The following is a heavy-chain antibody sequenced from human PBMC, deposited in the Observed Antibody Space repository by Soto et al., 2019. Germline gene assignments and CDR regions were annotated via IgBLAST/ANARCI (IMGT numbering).Heavy chain of an antibody. Sequence: ASVKVSCKASGYTFTSYGISWVRQAPGQGLEWMGWISAYNGNTNYAQKLQGRVTMTTDTSTSTAYMELRSLRSDDTAVYYCARYGGVATIKTPFDYWGQGTLVTVSS. CDR2: ISAYNGNT. J-gene: IGHJ4*02. D-gene: IGHD5-12*01. V-gene: IGHV1-18*04. CDR1: GYTFTSYG. CDR3: ARYGGVATIKTPFDY.